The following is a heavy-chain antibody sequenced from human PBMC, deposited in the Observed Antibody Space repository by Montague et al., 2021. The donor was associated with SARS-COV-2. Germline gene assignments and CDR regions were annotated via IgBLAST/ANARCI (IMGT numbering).Heavy chain of an antibody. CDR1: GFIFSNYA. Sequence: SLRLSCAASGFIFSNYAMTWVRQAPGKGLEWVSTMSGSGVRRDYADSVKGRFTISRDSSKNTLYLQMNSLRAEDTAVYYCAKDTATIRIAVALMDVWGQGTTVIVSS. J-gene: IGHJ6*02. D-gene: IGHD6-19*01. CDR3: AKDTATIRIAVALMDV. CDR2: MSGSGVRR. V-gene: IGHV3-23*01.